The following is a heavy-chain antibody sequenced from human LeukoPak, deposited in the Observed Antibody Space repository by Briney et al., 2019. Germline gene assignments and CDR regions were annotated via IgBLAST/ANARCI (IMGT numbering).Heavy chain of an antibody. Sequence: GGSLRLSCAASGFTFSSYAMHWVRQAPGKGLEWVAVISYDGSDKYYADSVKGRFTISRDNSKNTLYLQMNSLRAEDTAVYYCAKVGDFWSGYPYYYYGMDVWGQGTTVTVSS. V-gene: IGHV3-30*04. J-gene: IGHJ6*02. CDR3: AKVGDFWSGYPYYYYGMDV. CDR1: GFTFSSYA. CDR2: ISYDGSDK. D-gene: IGHD3-3*01.